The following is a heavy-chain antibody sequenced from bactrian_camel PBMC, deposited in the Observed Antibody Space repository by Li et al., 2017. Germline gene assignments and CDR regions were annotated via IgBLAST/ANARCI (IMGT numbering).Heavy chain of an antibody. CDR1: LFTFPY. D-gene: IGHD3*01. J-gene: IGHJ4*01. CDR3: ATGYGWYNY. Sequence: VQLVESGGGSVQPGGSLRLSCASSLFTFPYMTWVRQGPGKELEWISSIDTGGSTYYADSVRGRFTISKDVAKNTLYLQLNSLKTEDTAMYYCATGYGWYNYWGQGTQVTVS. V-gene: IGHV3-2*01. CDR2: IDTGGST.